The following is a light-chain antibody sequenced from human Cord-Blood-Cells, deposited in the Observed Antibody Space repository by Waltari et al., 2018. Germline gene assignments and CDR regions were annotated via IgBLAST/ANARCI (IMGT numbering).Light chain of an antibody. CDR1: SSDVGGSNY. Sequence: QSPLTQPRSVSGSPGQSVTISCTGTSSDVGGSNYVSWYQQHPGKAPKPMIYDVSKRPSGVPDRFSGSKSGNTASLTISGLQAEDEADYYCCSYAGSYSYVFGTGTKVTVL. CDR2: DVS. CDR3: CSYAGSYSYV. V-gene: IGLV2-11*01. J-gene: IGLJ1*01.